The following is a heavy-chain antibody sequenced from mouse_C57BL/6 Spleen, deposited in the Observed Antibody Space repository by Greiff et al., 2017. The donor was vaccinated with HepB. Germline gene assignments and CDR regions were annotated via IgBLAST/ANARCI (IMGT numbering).Heavy chain of an antibody. V-gene: IGHV1-50*01. J-gene: IGHJ2*01. CDR1: GYTFTSYW. CDR2: IDPSDSYT. CDR3: ARGVDY. Sequence: QVQLQQPGAELVKPGASVKLSCKASGYTFTSYWMQWVKQRPGQGLEWIGEIDPSDSYTNYNQKFKGKATLTVDTSSSTAYMQLSSLTSEDSAVYYCARGVDYGGQGTTLTVSS.